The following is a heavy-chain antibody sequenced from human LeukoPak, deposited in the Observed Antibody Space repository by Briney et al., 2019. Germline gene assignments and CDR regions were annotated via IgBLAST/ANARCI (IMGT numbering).Heavy chain of an antibody. Sequence: SETLSLTCTVSGGSISSYYWSWIRQPPGKGLEWIGYIYYSGSDNYNPSLKSRVTISVDTSKNKFSLKLSSVTAADTAVYYCARGDGGSYGFDYWGQGTLVTVSS. CDR3: ARGDGGSYGFDY. D-gene: IGHD1-26*01. CDR1: GGSISSYY. CDR2: IYYSGSD. V-gene: IGHV4-59*01. J-gene: IGHJ4*02.